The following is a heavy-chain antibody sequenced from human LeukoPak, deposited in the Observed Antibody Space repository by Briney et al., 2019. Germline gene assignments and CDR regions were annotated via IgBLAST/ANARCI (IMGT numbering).Heavy chain of an antibody. CDR2: INPSSGGT. D-gene: IGHD3-22*01. V-gene: IGHV1-2*02. Sequence: GASVKVSCKASRCTFTGYYLHWVRQAPGQGLEWMGWINPSSGGTNCAQKFQGRVTMTRDTSISTAYMELSRLRSDDTAVYYCARGGAVSGYKYYFDYWGQGTLVTVSS. CDR1: RCTFTGYY. J-gene: IGHJ4*02. CDR3: ARGGAVSGYKYYFDY.